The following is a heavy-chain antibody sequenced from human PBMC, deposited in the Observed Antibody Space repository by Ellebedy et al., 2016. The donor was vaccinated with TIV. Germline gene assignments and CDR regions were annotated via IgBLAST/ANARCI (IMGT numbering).Heavy chain of an antibody. CDR3: ARVKQILAQGQTYGLDV. Sequence: AASVKVSCKASGYTFTAYYIHWVRQAPGQGLEWMGWINPSSGAPHYAQKFQGRVSVARDTSITTAYMELSRLTSDDTAMYYCARVKQILAQGQTYGLDVWGRGTTVTVSS. V-gene: IGHV1-2*02. CDR2: INPSSGAP. CDR1: GYTFTAYY. D-gene: IGHD3-3*02. J-gene: IGHJ6*02.